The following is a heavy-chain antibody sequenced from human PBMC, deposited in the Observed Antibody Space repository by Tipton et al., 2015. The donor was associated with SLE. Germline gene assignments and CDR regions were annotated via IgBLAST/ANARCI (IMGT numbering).Heavy chain of an antibody. CDR2: IYYSGST. Sequence: LRLSCAVYGGSFSGYYWSWIRQPPGKGLEWIGYIYYSGSTNYNPSLKSRVTISVDTSKNQLSLKLSSVTAADTAVYYCARDTIFGVAHWGQGTLVTVSS. D-gene: IGHD3-3*01. CDR1: GGSFSGYY. V-gene: IGHV4-59*12. J-gene: IGHJ4*02. CDR3: ARDTIFGVAH.